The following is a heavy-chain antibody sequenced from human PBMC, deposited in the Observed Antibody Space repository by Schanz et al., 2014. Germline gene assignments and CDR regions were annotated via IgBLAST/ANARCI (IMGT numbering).Heavy chain of an antibody. CDR1: GITFGSHS. Sequence: EMQLLESGGGLIQPGGSLRLSCAASGITFGSHSFNWVRRAPGRGLEWISYFTYNGGTIYYADSVKGRFTISRDNFKGALYLQMSSLRAEDTAVYYCAKSLESCPGGRCSRGYFDYWGQGTLVTVSS. V-gene: IGHV3-48*01. CDR3: AKSLESCPGGRCSRGYFDY. J-gene: IGHJ4*02. CDR2: FTYNGGTI. D-gene: IGHD2-8*02.